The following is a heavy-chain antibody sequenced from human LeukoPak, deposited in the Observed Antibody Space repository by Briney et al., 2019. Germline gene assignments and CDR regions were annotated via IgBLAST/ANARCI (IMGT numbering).Heavy chain of an antibody. V-gene: IGHV1-2*02. J-gene: IGHJ4*02. CDR2: IIPNSGGT. CDR3: ARDSGSGSYFPDY. CDR1: GYTFTGYC. D-gene: IGHD3-10*01. Sequence: GASVKVSCKASGYTFTGYCMHWVRQAPGQGLEWMGWIIPNSGGTNYAQRFQGRVTMTRDTSISTAYMELSRLRSDDTAVYYCARDSGSGSYFPDYWGQGTLVTVSS.